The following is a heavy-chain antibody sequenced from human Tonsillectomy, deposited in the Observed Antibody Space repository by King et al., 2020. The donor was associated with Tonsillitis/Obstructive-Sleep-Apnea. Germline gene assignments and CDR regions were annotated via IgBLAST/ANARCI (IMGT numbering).Heavy chain of an antibody. Sequence: VQLVESGGGVVQPGRSLRLSCAASGFTFSSYGMHWVRQAPGKGLEWVAVISYDGSNKYYADSVKGRFTISRDNSKNTLYLQINSLRAEDTAVYYCSKVDFWGQGTLVTVSS. CDR2: ISYDGSNK. V-gene: IGHV3-30*18. CDR3: SKVDF. CDR1: GFTFSSYG. J-gene: IGHJ4*02.